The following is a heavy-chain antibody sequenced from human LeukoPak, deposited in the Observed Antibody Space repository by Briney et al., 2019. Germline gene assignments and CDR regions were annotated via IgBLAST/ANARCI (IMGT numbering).Heavy chain of an antibody. J-gene: IGHJ4*02. CDR2: FDPEDGET. D-gene: IGHD3-22*01. CDR1: GDTLTELS. V-gene: IGHV1-24*01. CDR3: ARGPYDSSGYRFDC. Sequence: ASVKVSCKVSGDTLTELSMHWVRQISGKGLEWIGGFDPEDGETIYAQKFQGRVTMTEDTSTDTAYMELSSLRSEDTAVYCCARGPYDSSGYRFDCWGQGTLVTVSS.